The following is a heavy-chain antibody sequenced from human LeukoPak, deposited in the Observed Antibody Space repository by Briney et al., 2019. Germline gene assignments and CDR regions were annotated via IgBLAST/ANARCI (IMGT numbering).Heavy chain of an antibody. D-gene: IGHD1-14*01. CDR2: ISGSGGST. J-gene: IGHJ4*02. Sequence: GGSLRLSCAASGFTFSSYAMSRVRQAPGKGLEWVSAISGSGGSTYYADSVKGRFTISRDNSKNTLYLQMNSLRAEDTAVYYCAKVLQGGPEGYWGQGTLVTVSS. V-gene: IGHV3-23*01. CDR1: GFTFSSYA. CDR3: AKVLQGGPEGY.